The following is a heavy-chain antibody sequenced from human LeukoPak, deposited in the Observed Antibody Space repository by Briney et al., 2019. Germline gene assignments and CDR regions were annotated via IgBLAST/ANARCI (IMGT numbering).Heavy chain of an antibody. D-gene: IGHD2/OR15-2a*01. CDR2: ISSGSSTI. V-gene: IGHV3-48*01. Sequence: GGSLRLSCAASGFTFSSYSMNWVRQAPGKGLEWVSYISSGSSTIYYADSVKGRFTISRDNAKNSLYLQMNSLRAEDTAVYYCARVFRENAFDIWGQGTMVTVSS. J-gene: IGHJ3*02. CDR3: ARVFRENAFDI. CDR1: GFTFSSYS.